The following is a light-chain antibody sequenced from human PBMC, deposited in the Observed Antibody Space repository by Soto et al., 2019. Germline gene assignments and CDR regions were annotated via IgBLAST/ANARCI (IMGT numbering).Light chain of an antibody. CDR2: SDT. CDR1: MSNTEVHS. J-gene: IGLJ3*02. CDR3: AAWDDSLSGPV. Sequence: QSVLTQPPSASGTPGQTITISCSGSMSNTEVHSVHWYQQLPGTAPKLLIYSDTQRPSGVPDRFSGSKSGTSAYLGISGLRSEDEAEYFCAAWDDSLSGPVFGGGTKLTVL. V-gene: IGLV1-47*02.